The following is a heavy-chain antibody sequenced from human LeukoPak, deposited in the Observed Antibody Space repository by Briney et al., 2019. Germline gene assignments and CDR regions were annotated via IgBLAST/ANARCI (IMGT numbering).Heavy chain of an antibody. V-gene: IGHV3-43*02. CDR1: GCTFDGYA. CDR3: AKDSSGWYEGFRYFDY. CDR2: VSGDGGST. J-gene: IGHJ4*02. Sequence: GGSLTLSCAASGCTFDGYALHWVRKAQGKGLEWVSIVSGDGGSTYYADSVKGRFTISRDNSKNSLYLQMNSLRTEDTALYYCAKDSSGWYEGFRYFDYWGQGTQVTVSS. D-gene: IGHD6-19*01.